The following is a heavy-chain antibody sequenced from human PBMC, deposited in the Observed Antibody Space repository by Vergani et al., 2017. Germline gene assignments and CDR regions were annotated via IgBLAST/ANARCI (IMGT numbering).Heavy chain of an antibody. J-gene: IGHJ6*02. Sequence: EVQLVESGGGLVQPGGSLRLSCAASGFTFSSYSMNWVRQAPGKGLEGVSYISSSSSTIYYADSVKGRFTISRDNAKNSLYLQMNSLRVEDTAVYYCARDKRNSYYDILTGDVWGQGTTVTVSS. CDR2: ISSSSSTI. CDR3: ARDKRNSYYDILTGDV. V-gene: IGHV3-48*01. D-gene: IGHD3-9*01. CDR1: GFTFSSYS.